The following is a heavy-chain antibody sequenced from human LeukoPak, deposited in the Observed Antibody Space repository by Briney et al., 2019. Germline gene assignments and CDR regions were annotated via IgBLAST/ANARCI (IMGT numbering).Heavy chain of an antibody. V-gene: IGHV1-8*01. D-gene: IGHD3-22*01. CDR1: GYTFTSYD. J-gene: IGHJ4*02. CDR3: ARRGDYYERGYYFEY. Sequence: ASVKVSCKASGYTFTSYDINWVRQAAGQGLEWMGWMNPNSGNTGYAQKFQGRVTMTRNTSISTAYMELSSLRSEDTAVYYCARRGDYYERGYYFEYWGQGTLVTVSS. CDR2: MNPNSGNT.